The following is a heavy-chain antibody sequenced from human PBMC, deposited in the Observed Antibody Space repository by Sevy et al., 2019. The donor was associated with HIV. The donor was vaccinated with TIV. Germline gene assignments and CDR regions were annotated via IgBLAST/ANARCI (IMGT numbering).Heavy chain of an antibody. Sequence: ASVKVSCKVSGSALTELAMHWVRQAPGTGLEWMATFDPEDGETFYAQKFQGRVTMTEDTSTDTAYLELVSLRSEDTAVYYCATTKDYYGGSCYPFDGWGQGTLVTVSS. CDR1: GSALTELA. CDR2: FDPEDGET. D-gene: IGHD3-22*01. CDR3: ATTKDYYGGSCYPFDG. J-gene: IGHJ4*02. V-gene: IGHV1-24*01.